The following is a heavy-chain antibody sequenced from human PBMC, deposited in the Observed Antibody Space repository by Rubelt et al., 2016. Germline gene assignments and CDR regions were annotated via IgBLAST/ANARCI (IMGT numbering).Heavy chain of an antibody. V-gene: IGHV1-69*01. J-gene: IGHJ4*02. CDR1: GGTFSSYA. CDR3: ATTIAIRPYYFDY. CDR2: IIPVFGTA. D-gene: IGHD6-6*01. Sequence: QVQLVQSGAEVKKPGSSVKVSCKASGGTFSSYAISWVRQAPGQGLEWMGGIIPVFGTANYAQKFQGRITRTADDSTSTASMGLSSLRSEDTAVYYCATTIAIRPYYFDYWGEGTLVTVSS.